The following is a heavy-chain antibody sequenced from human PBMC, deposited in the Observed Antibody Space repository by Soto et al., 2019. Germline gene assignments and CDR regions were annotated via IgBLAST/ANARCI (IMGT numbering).Heavy chain of an antibody. V-gene: IGHV4-34*01. Sequence: SETLSLTCAVSGGSFSDYWSFSGYQWSWIRQPPEKGLEWIGEINHTGRSRYNPALKSRVTMSVDTSKNQFSLKLASVTAADTAVYYCASHLRPTNWGGGYFDYWGQGPLVTVSS. CDR2: INHTGRS. CDR3: ASHLRPTNWGGGYFDY. CDR1: GGSFSDYWSFSGYQ. J-gene: IGHJ4*02. D-gene: IGHD7-27*01.